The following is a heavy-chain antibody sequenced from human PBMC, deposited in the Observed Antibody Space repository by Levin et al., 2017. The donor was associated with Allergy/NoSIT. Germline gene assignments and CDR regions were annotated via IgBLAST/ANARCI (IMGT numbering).Heavy chain of an antibody. CDR2: IKQDGSEK. V-gene: IGHV3-7*01. D-gene: IGHD2-2*01. J-gene: IGHJ6*02. Sequence: GGSLRLSCAASGFTFSSYWMSWVRQAPGKGLEWVANIKQDGSEKYYVDSVKGRFTISRDNAKNSLYLQMNSLRAEDTAVYYCARGDVPAAILYYYGMDVWGQGTTVTVSS. CDR1: GFTFSSYW. CDR3: ARGDVPAAILYYYGMDV.